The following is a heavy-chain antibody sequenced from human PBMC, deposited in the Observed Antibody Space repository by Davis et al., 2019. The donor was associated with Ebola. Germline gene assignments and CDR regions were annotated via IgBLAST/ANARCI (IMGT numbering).Heavy chain of an antibody. CDR2: INSDGSST. Sequence: PGGSLRLSCAASGFTFSSYWMHWVRQAPGKGLVWVSRINSDGSSTSYADSVKGRFTISRDNAKNTLYLQMNSLRAEDTAVYYCAGRYNWNYGYYGMDVWGQGTTVTVSS. CDR3: AGRYNWNYGYYGMDV. J-gene: IGHJ6*02. D-gene: IGHD1-7*01. CDR1: GFTFSSYW. V-gene: IGHV3-74*01.